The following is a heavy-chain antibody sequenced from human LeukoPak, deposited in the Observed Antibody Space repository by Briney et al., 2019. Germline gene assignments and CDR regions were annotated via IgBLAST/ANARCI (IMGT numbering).Heavy chain of an antibody. CDR2: IYSGGST. Sequence: GGSLKLSGAAPEFTVIGNYMSWFRRAPGRGLEWLSVIYSGGSTYYADSVKGRFTISRDNSKNTLFLQMNSLRAGDTAVYYCARGTVTMVDYWGQGTLVTVSS. CDR1: EFTVIGNY. J-gene: IGHJ4*02. D-gene: IGHD3-10*01. CDR3: ARGTVTMVDY. V-gene: IGHV3-66*01.